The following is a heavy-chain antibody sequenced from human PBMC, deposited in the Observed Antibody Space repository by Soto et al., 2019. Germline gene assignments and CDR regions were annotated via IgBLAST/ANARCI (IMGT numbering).Heavy chain of an antibody. CDR2: VSGSGGTT. V-gene: IGHV3-23*01. D-gene: IGHD6-19*01. J-gene: IGHJ5*02. Sequence: EVQLLDSGGGLVQPGGSLRLSCAASGFTFSSSAMRWVRQAPGKGLEWVSAVSGSGGTTYYADSVRGRFTISRDNSKNPLYLQMNSLRAEDTAICVCARCTVDTFVTSGWCHYLDPWGQGTLVTVSS. CDR1: GFTFSSSA. CDR3: ARCTVDTFVTSGWCHYLDP.